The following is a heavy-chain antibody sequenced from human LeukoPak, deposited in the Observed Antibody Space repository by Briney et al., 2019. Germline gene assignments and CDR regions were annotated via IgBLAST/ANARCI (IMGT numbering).Heavy chain of an antibody. CDR3: AKVAKYYYGSETYYFFEH. V-gene: IGHV3-30*04. Sequence: GGSLRLSCVASGFTFSNYAMHWVRQAPGKGLEWVAVISYGGSNKYYADSVKGRFTISRDNAKNSLYLQMNSLRVEDTAVYYCAKVAKYYYGSETYYFFEHWGQGTPVTASS. CDR1: GFTFSNYA. J-gene: IGHJ4*02. D-gene: IGHD3-10*01. CDR2: ISYGGSNK.